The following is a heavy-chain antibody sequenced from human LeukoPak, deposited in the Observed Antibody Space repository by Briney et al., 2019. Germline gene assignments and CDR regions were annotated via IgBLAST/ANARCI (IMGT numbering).Heavy chain of an antibody. CDR1: GYTFTGYY. CDR2: MNPNSGNT. V-gene: IGHV1-8*03. CDR3: AKGVGYDYIRPFDY. J-gene: IGHJ4*02. D-gene: IGHD5-12*01. Sequence: ASVKVSCKASGYTFTGYYMHWVRQAPGQGLEWMGWMNPNSGNTGYAQKFQGRVTITRNTSISTAYMELSSLRAEDTAVYYCAKGVGYDYIRPFDYWGQGTLVTVSS.